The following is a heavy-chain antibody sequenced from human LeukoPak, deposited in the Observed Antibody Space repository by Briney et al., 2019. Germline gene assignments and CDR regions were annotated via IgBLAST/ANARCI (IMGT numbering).Heavy chain of an antibody. J-gene: IGHJ6*03. D-gene: IGHD4-17*01. CDR1: GFTFDDYA. V-gene: IGHV3-9*01. CDR3: AKDIAFGDYGGNYMDV. Sequence: GGSLRPSCAASGFTFDDYAMHWVRQAPGKGLEWVSGISWNSGTIGYADSVKGRFTISRDNAKNSLYLQMNSLRAEDTALYYCAKDIAFGDYGGNYMDVWGKGTTVTVSS. CDR2: ISWNSGTI.